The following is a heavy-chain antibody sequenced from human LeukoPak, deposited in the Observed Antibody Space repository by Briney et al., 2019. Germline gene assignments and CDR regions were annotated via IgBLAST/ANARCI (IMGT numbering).Heavy chain of an antibody. D-gene: IGHD3-10*01. Sequence: GESRQISCQGSGYTFTSYWGGWARQLPGKGLEGMGIIYPGDSDTRYSPSFQGQVTISADKSISTAYLQWSSLKASDTAMYYCATIVYGSGIYDAFDIWGQGTMVTVSS. CDR1: GYTFTSYW. CDR3: ATIVYGSGIYDAFDI. V-gene: IGHV5-51*01. CDR2: IYPGDSDT. J-gene: IGHJ3*02.